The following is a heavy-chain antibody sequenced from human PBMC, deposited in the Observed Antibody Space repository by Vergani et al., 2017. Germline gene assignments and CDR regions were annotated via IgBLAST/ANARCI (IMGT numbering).Heavy chain of an antibody. CDR2: IYHSGST. J-gene: IGHJ6*02. V-gene: IGHV4-38-2*01. CDR1: GYSISSGYY. CDR3: ARAIAAAGTMVGYDYYGMDG. Sequence: QVQLQESGPGLVKPSETLSLTCAVSGYSISSGYYWGWIRQPPGKGLEWIGSIYHSGSTYYNPSLKSRVTISVDTSKNQFSLKLSSVTAADTAVYYCARAIAAAGTMVGYDYYGMDGWGQGTTVTVSS. D-gene: IGHD6-13*01.